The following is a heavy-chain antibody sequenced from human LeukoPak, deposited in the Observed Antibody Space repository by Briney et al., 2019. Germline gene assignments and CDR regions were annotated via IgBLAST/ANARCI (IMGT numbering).Heavy chain of an antibody. CDR1: GDSISSSSYY. D-gene: IGHD2-15*01. CDR3: ARRSGHCSGGSYYPFDY. CDR2: IYYSGST. J-gene: IGHJ4*02. V-gene: IGHV4-39*01. Sequence: PSETLSLTCTVSGDSISSSSYYWDWIRQPPGKGLEWIGSIYYSGSTYYNPSLKSRVTISVDTSKNQFSLKLTSVTAADTAVYYCARRSGHCSGGSYYPFDYWGQGTLVTVSS.